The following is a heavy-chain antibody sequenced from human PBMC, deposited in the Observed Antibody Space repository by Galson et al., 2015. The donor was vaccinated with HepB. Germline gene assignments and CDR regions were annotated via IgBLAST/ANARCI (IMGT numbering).Heavy chain of an antibody. CDR2: ISAYNGNT. V-gene: IGHV1-18*04. D-gene: IGHD5-24*01. Sequence: SVKVSCKASGYTFTSYGIIWVRQAPGQGLEWMGWISAYNGNTNYEQNLQGRFIMTTDTSTSTAYMELRSLRSDDTAVYYCARDFQMSSISLDFRGQGTLVTVSS. CDR3: ARDFQMSSISLDF. J-gene: IGHJ4*02. CDR1: GYTFTSYG.